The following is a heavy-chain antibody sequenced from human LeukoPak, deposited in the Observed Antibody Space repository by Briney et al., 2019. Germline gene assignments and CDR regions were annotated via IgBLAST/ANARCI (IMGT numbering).Heavy chain of an antibody. J-gene: IGHJ5*02. V-gene: IGHV1-18*01. CDR1: GYTFTSYG. Sequence: ASMKVSCKASGYTFTSYGISWVRQAPGQGLEWMGWISAYNGNTNYAQKLQGRDTISTDTSTSTAYMELRSLRSDDTAVYYCARDSRVTTFRGCVDPWGQGTLVSVSS. CDR2: ISAYNGNT. D-gene: IGHD3-16*01. CDR3: ARDSRVTTFRGCVDP.